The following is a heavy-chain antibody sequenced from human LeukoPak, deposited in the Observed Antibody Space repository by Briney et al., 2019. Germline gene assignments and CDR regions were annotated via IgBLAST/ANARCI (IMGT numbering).Heavy chain of an antibody. Sequence: SETLSHTCAISGGSISGTPYYWGWIRQPPGKGLEWIGSIYYSGSTYYNPSLKSRLTISVDTSKNQFSLKLSSVTAADTAVYYCARTSTIFGHFAYWGRGTLVTVSS. V-gene: IGHV4-39*07. D-gene: IGHD3-3*01. CDR1: GGSISGTPYY. CDR3: ARTSTIFGHFAY. CDR2: IYYSGST. J-gene: IGHJ4*02.